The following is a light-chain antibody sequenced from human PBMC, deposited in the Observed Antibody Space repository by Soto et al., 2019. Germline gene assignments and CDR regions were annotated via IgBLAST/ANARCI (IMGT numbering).Light chain of an antibody. CDR1: QSVSSN. CDR2: GAS. CDR3: HQYNNWPPIT. J-gene: IGKJ3*01. V-gene: IGKV3-15*01. Sequence: EIVMTQSPATLSVSPGERATLSCRASQSVSSNLAWYQQKPGQAPRLLIYGASTRATGIPARFSGSGSGTEFTLTISSLQSEDFAVYYCHQYNNWPPITFGPGTKVDIK.